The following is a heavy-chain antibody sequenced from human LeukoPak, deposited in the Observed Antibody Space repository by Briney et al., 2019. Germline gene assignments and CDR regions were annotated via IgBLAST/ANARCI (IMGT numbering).Heavy chain of an antibody. CDR2: ISGSGGST. J-gene: IGHJ4*02. CDR3: AKDPSYYYGSGSYGY. Sequence: GGSLRLSCAASGFTFSGYYMSWVRQASGKGLEWVSAISGSGGSTYYADSVKGRFTISRDNSKNTLYLQMNSLRAEDTAVYYCAKDPSYYYGSGSYGYWGQGTLVTVSS. D-gene: IGHD3-10*01. V-gene: IGHV3-23*01. CDR1: GFTFSGYY.